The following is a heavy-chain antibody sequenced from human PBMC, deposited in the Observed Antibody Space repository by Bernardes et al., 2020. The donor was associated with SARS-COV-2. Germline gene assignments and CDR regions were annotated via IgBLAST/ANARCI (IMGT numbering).Heavy chain of an antibody. D-gene: IGHD3-22*01. CDR3: ARDLYYYDSSGYYPRTGYYYYYYGMDV. V-gene: IGHV3-30*03. CDR2: ISYDGSNK. J-gene: IGHJ6*02. Sequence: VWSLILSCAASGFTFRSYGMHWVRQAPGQGLEWVAVISYDGSNKYYADSVKGRFTISRDNSKNTLYLQMNSLRAEDTAVYYCARDLYYYDSSGYYPRTGYYYYYYGMDVWGQGTTVTVSS. CDR1: GFTFRSYG.